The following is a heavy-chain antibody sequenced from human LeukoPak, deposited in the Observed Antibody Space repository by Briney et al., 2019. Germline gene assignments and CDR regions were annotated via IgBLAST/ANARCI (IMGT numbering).Heavy chain of an antibody. V-gene: IGHV3-30*02. CDR2: IRYDGSNK. CDR1: GFIFSSYG. J-gene: IGHJ4*02. CDR3: ASSYSSSSAQDY. Sequence: GGSLRLSCAASGFIFSSYGMHWVRQAPGKGLEWVAFIRYDGSNKYYADSVKGRFTISRDNSKNTLYLQMNSLRAEDTAVYYCASSYSSSSAQDYWGQGTLVTVSS. D-gene: IGHD6-6*01.